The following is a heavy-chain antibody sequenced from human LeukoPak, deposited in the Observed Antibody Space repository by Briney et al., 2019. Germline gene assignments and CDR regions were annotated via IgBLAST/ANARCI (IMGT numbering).Heavy chain of an antibody. CDR2: INHSGST. D-gene: IGHD3-3*01. Sequence: SETLSLTCAVYGGSFSGCYWSWIRQPPGKGLEWIGEINHSGSTNYNPSLKSRVTISVDTSKNQFSLKLSSVTAADTAVYYCARARTYYDFWSGYYTGPYYFDYWGQGTLVTVSS. J-gene: IGHJ4*02. CDR3: ARARTYYDFWSGYYTGPYYFDY. V-gene: IGHV4-34*01. CDR1: GGSFSGCY.